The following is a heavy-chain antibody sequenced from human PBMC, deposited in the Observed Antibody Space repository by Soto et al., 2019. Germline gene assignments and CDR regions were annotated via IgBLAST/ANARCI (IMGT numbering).Heavy chain of an antibody. J-gene: IGHJ5*02. CDR1: GFTFDDYA. V-gene: IGHV3-9*01. Sequence: PGGSLRLSCAASGFTFDDYAMHWVRQAPGKGLEWVSGISWNSGSIGYADSVKGRFTISRDNAKNSLYLQMNSLRAEDTALYYCAKDRNWNFQVNWFDPWGQGTLVTVSS. CDR3: AKDRNWNFQVNWFDP. CDR2: ISWNSGSI. D-gene: IGHD1-7*01.